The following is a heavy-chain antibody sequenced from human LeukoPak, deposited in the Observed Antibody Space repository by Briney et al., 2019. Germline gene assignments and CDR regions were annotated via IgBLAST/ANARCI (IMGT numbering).Heavy chain of an antibody. CDR2: IYHSGST. J-gene: IGHJ3*02. CDR3: ARDRGYSSSENAFDI. CDR1: GYSISSGYY. Sequence: SETLSLTCTVSGYSISSGYYWGWIRQPPGKGLEWIGSIYHSGSTYYNPSHKSRVTISVDTSKNQFSLKLSSVTAADTAVYYCARDRGYSSSENAFDIWGQGTMVTVSS. V-gene: IGHV4-38-2*02. D-gene: IGHD6-6*01.